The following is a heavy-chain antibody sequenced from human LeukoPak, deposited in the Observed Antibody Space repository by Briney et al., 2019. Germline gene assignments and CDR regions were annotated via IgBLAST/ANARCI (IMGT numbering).Heavy chain of an antibody. D-gene: IGHD1-26*01. Sequence: GGSLRLSCAASGFTFSSSAMSWVRQAPGKGLERVSDISNTGGSTSYADSVKGRFTISRDISKNTLYLQMNSLRAEDTAVYYCAKAAGSTRYFDCWGQGTLVTVSS. J-gene: IGHJ4*02. V-gene: IGHV3-23*01. CDR1: GFTFSSSA. CDR2: ISNTGGST. CDR3: AKAAGSTRYFDC.